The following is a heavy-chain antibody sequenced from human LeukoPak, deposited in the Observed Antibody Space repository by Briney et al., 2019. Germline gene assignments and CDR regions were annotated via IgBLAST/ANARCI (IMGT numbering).Heavy chain of an antibody. CDR2: ISSSSSYI. CDR1: GFIFSNSA. CDR3: ARAARIVGATGNWFDP. Sequence: GGSLRLSCAASGFIFSNSAMNWVRQAPGKGLEWVSSISSSSSYIYYADSVKGRFTISRDNAKNSLYLQMNSLRAEDTAVYYCARAARIVGATGNWFDPWGQGTLVTVSS. V-gene: IGHV3-21*01. J-gene: IGHJ5*02. D-gene: IGHD1-26*01.